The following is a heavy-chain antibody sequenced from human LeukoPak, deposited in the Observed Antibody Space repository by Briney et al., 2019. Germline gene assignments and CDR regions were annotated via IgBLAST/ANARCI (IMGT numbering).Heavy chain of an antibody. V-gene: IGHV3-20*04. D-gene: IGHD3-3*01. CDR1: GFTFDDYG. J-gene: IGHJ4*02. CDR3: ARSGAKSSYYDFWSGSQYYFDY. CDR2: INWNGGST. Sequence: GGSLRLSCAASGFTFDDYGMSWVRQAPGKGLDWVSGINWNGGSTGYADSVKGRFTTSRDNAKNSLYLQMNSLRAEDTALYYCARSGAKSSYYDFWSGSQYYFDYWGQGTLVTVSS.